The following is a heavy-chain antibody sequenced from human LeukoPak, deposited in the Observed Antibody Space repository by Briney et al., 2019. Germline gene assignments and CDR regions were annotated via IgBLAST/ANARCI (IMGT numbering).Heavy chain of an antibody. D-gene: IGHD6-25*01. CDR1: GFSFSTHW. Sequence: PAGRSLRLSCAASGFSFSTHWRSWVRQAPGKGLEWVANIEAEGSSIYYVDSVKGRFTISRDNTKNSLFLQMNNLRAEDTAVYHCAKDWRGGHTFHYWGQGTLVTVSS. CDR2: IEAEGSSI. J-gene: IGHJ4*02. CDR3: AKDWRGGHTFHY. V-gene: IGHV3-7*01.